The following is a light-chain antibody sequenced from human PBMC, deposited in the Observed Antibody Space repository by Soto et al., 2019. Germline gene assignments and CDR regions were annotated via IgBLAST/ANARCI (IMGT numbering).Light chain of an antibody. Sequence: DIQMTQSPSSLSASVGDRVTITCRASQAIGNYLALYQQKPGKVPKLLIYTASTLQSGVPFRFSGSGSGTDFTLTISSLQPEDGATYYCQKYNSAPWTFGQGTKVEIK. V-gene: IGKV1-27*01. J-gene: IGKJ1*01. CDR2: TAS. CDR1: QAIGNY. CDR3: QKYNSAPWT.